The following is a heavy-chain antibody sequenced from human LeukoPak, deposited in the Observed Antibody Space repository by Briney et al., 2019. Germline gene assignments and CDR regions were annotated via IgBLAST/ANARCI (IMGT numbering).Heavy chain of an antibody. CDR1: GGSISSYY. D-gene: IGHD3-10*01. J-gene: IGHJ6*02. Sequence: PSETLSLTCAVYGGSISSYYWSWIRQPPGKGLEWIGYIYYSGSTNYNPSLKSRVTISVDTSKNQFSLKLSSVTAADTAVYYCARSNYYGSGSFPPYGMDVWGQGTTVTVSS. CDR2: IYYSGST. CDR3: ARSNYYGSGSFPPYGMDV. V-gene: IGHV4-59*01.